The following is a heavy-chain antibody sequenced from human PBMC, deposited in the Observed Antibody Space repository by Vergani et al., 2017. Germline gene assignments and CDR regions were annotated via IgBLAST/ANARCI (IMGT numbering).Heavy chain of an antibody. CDR1: GGTFSSYA. D-gene: IGHD4-17*01. CDR2: IIPIFGTA. J-gene: IGHJ4*02. V-gene: IGHV1-69*13. Sequence: QVQLVQSGAEVKKPGSSVKVSCKASGGTFSSYAISWVRQAPGQGLEWMGRIIPIFGTANYAQKFQGRVTITADESTSTAYMELSSLRSDDTAVYYCAKDGRENSDYGYFDYWGQGTLVTVSS. CDR3: AKDGRENSDYGYFDY.